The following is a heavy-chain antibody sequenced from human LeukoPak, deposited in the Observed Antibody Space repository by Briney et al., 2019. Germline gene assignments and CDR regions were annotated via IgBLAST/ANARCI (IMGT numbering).Heavy chain of an antibody. CDR2: INPNSGGT. D-gene: IGHD7-27*01. Sequence: GASVKVSCKASGYTFTGYYMHWVRQAPGQGLEWMGWINPNSGGTNYAQKFQGRVTITRNTSISTAYMELSSLRSEDTAVYYCARVGDWGLYFDYWGQGTLVTVSS. CDR1: GYTFTGYY. CDR3: ARVGDWGLYFDY. V-gene: IGHV1-2*02. J-gene: IGHJ4*02.